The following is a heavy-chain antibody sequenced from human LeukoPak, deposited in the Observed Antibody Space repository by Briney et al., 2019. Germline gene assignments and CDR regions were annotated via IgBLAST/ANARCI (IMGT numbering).Heavy chain of an antibody. J-gene: IGHJ4*02. CDR3: ARSHYVWGTATGGDY. D-gene: IGHD3-16*01. CDR1: GFTVSSNY. Sequence: QAGGSLRLXCAASGFTVSSNYMSWVRQAPGKGLEWVSVIYSGGSTCYADSVKGRFTISRDNSKNTLYLQMNSLRAEDTAVYYCARSHYVWGTATGGDYWGQGTLVTVSS. V-gene: IGHV3-53*01. CDR2: IYSGGST.